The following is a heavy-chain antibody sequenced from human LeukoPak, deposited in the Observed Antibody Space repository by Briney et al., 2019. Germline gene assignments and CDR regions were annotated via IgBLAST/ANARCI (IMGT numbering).Heavy chain of an antibody. V-gene: IGHV4-34*01. Sequence: LETLSLTCAVYGGSFSGYYWSWIRQPPGKGLEWIGEINHSGSTNYNPSLKSRVTISVDTSKNQFSLKLSSVTAADTAVYYCARGSGYCSGGSCYSRQYYFDYWGQGTLVTVSS. CDR2: INHSGST. CDR3: ARGSGYCSGGSCYSRQYYFDY. J-gene: IGHJ4*02. D-gene: IGHD2-15*01. CDR1: GGSFSGYY.